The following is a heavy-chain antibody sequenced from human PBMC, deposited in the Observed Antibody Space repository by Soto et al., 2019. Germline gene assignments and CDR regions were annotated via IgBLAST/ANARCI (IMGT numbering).Heavy chain of an antibody. Sequence: VKVSCKASVGTFSSYTISWVRQAPGQGGEGMGRIIRILGIANYAQKFQGRVTITPDKSTSTAYLQLRSLRSEDTAVYYCASNALGFGELRRDYYYYYMEVWRKGTTVTVSS. D-gene: IGHD3-10*01. CDR3: ASNALGFGELRRDYYYYYMEV. CDR2: IIRILGIA. V-gene: IGHV1-69*02. J-gene: IGHJ6*03. CDR1: VGTFSSYT.